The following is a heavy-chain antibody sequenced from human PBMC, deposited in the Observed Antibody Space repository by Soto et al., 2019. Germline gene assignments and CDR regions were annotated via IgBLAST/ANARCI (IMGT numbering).Heavy chain of an antibody. Sequence: PGESLKISCAASGFTFSSYSMNWVRQAPGKGLEWVSSISSSSSYIYYADSVKGRFTISRDNAKNSLYLQMNSLRAEDTAVYYCARDLGENYYDSSGSVAPFDYWGQGTLVTVSS. V-gene: IGHV3-21*01. CDR2: ISSSSSYI. CDR3: ARDLGENYYDSSGSVAPFDY. J-gene: IGHJ4*02. CDR1: GFTFSSYS. D-gene: IGHD3-22*01.